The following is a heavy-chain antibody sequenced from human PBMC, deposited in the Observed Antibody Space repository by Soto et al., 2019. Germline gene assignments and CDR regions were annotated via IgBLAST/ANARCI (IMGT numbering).Heavy chain of an antibody. D-gene: IGHD5-18*01. CDR1: GFTFSSYA. Sequence: EVQLLESGGGLVQPGGSLRLSCAASGFTFSSYAMSWVRQAPGKGLEWVSGISGSGDSTYFADSVKGRFTISRDNSKNTLYLQMNSLRVEDTAVYYCAMGYSYAPFDPWGQGTLVTVSS. J-gene: IGHJ5*02. CDR3: AMGYSYAPFDP. CDR2: ISGSGDST. V-gene: IGHV3-23*01.